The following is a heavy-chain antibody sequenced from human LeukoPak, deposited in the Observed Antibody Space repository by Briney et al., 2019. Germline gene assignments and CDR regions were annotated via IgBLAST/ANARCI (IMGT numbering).Heavy chain of an antibody. CDR1: GGSFSGYY. Sequence: SETLSLTCAVYGGSFSGYYWSWIRQPPGKGLEWIGEINHSGSTNYNPSLKSRVTISVDTSKNQFSLKLSSVTAADTAVYYCARDDYDRDYWGQGTLVTVSS. CDR2: INHSGST. CDR3: ARDDYDRDY. J-gene: IGHJ4*02. D-gene: IGHD3-3*01. V-gene: IGHV4-34*01.